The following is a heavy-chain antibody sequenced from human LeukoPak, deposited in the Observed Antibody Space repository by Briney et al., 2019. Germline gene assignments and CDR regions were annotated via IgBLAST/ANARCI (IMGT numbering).Heavy chain of an antibody. CDR1: GFTFSRYR. V-gene: IGHV3-7*01. J-gene: IGHJ3*02. CDR3: GRDQAVTWTGAVNI. CDR2: IKGDGSQK. Sequence: PGGSLRLSCEASGFTFSRYRMSWVRQAPGKGLEYVANIKGDGSQKFYMDSVKGRFTISRDNAQTSVYLQMNNLGVEDTAVYYCGRDQAVTWTGAVNIWGQGTMVTVSS. D-gene: IGHD6-19*01.